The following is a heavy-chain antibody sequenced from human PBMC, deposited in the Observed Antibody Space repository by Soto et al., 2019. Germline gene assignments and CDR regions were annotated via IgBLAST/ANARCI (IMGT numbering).Heavy chain of an antibody. J-gene: IGHJ4*02. Sequence: EVQLLESGGGLVQPGGSPRLSCVASGFTFSNYAMTWVRQAPGKGLEWVSGISGSGAATYYADSVKGRFSISRDNSKNTLYLQMNRLIAEDTAVYDCAKLSYARFGSGRNTPADSWGLGTLVTVSS. V-gene: IGHV3-23*01. CDR1: GFTFSNYA. D-gene: IGHD3-10*01. CDR2: ISGSGAAT. CDR3: AKLSYARFGSGRNTPADS.